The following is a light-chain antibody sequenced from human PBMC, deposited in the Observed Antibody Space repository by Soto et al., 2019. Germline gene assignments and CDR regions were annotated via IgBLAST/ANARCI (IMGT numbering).Light chain of an antibody. J-gene: IGLJ1*01. CDR2: EVN. Sequence: QSALTQPPSASGSPGQTVTISCTGTSSDVRGYKYVSCYQQHPGKAPKLMIFEVNKRTSGVLDRFSGSKSGNTASLTVSGLQAEDEADYCCSSYAGINNLGVFGTGTKVTVL. CDR3: SSYAGINNLGV. V-gene: IGLV2-8*01. CDR1: SSDVRGYKY.